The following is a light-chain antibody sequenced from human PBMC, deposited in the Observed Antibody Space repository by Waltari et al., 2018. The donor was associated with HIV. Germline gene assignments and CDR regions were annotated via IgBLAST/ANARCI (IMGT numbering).Light chain of an antibody. J-gene: IGKJ2*03. CDR2: TAS. V-gene: IGKV1-5*03. CDR1: HGIGSW. CDR3: LQYNTFSPYS. Sequence: IQMTQSPSTLSASVGDRVAITCRASHGIGSWLAWYQQKPGDAPKLLIHTASTLQSGVPSRFSGSGSGTEFTLTISDLQPADSASYYCLQYNTFSPYSFGQGTKLVIK.